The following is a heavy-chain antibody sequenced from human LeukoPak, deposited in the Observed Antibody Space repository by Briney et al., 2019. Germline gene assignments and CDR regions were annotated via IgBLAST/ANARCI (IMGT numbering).Heavy chain of an antibody. D-gene: IGHD3-10*01. CDR3: ARGVKGQIRITMVRGVIYYFDY. V-gene: IGHV1-8*01. J-gene: IGHJ4*02. CDR1: GYTFTSYD. Sequence: ASVKVSCKASGYTFTSYDINWVRQATGQGLEWMGWMNPNSGNTGYAQKFQGRVTMTRNTSISTAYVELSSLRSEDTAVYYCARGVKGQIRITMVRGVIYYFDYWGQGTLVTVSS. CDR2: MNPNSGNT.